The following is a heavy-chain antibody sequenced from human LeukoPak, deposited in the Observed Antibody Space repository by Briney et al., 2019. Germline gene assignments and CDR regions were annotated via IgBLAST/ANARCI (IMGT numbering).Heavy chain of an antibody. J-gene: IGHJ4*02. CDR2: ISGSGSTT. Sequence: GGSLRLSCTASRFTFSIYWITWVRHAPRKLLEWVISISGSGSTTFYADSVKGRFTISRDNSKNMLYLQMTSLRAEDTAVYYCAKGTSTYSSGSFDYWGRGTLVTVSS. D-gene: IGHD6-19*01. V-gene: IGHV3-23*01. CDR3: AKGTSTYSSGSFDY. CDR1: RFTFSIYW.